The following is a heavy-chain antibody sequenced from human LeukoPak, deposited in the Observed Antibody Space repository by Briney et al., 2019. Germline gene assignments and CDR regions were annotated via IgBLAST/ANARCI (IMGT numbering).Heavy chain of an antibody. Sequence: GESLKISCKGSGYSFTSYWIGWVRQMPGKGLEWMGIIYPGDSDTRYSPSFQGQVTISADKSISTAYLQWSSLKASDTAMYYCARQPYYYDSSGYQSDYWGQGTLVTVSS. CDR2: IYPGDSDT. J-gene: IGHJ4*02. CDR1: GYSFTSYW. CDR3: ARQPYYYDSSGYQSDY. D-gene: IGHD3-22*01. V-gene: IGHV5-51*01.